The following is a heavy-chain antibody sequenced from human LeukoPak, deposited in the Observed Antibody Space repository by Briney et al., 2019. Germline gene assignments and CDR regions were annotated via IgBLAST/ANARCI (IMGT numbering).Heavy chain of an antibody. V-gene: IGHV4-59*01. CDR3: ARDGDGYNDAFDI. CDR1: GGSISSYY. J-gene: IGHJ3*02. CDR2: IYYSGST. Sequence: SETLSLTCTVSGGSISSYYWSWIRQPPGKGLKWIGYIYYSGSTNYNPSLKSRVTISVDTSKNQFSLKLSSVTAADTAVYYCARDGDGYNDAFDIWGQGTMVTVSS. D-gene: IGHD5-24*01.